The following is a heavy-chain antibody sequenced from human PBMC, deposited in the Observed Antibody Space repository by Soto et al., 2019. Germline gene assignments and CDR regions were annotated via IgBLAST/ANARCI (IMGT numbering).Heavy chain of an antibody. CDR1: GFSISNFW. CDR2: IKQDGSEK. J-gene: IGHJ4*02. D-gene: IGHD6-19*01. V-gene: IGHV3-7*05. Sequence: PGGSLRLSCAVSGFSISNFWMSWVRQTPGKGLEWVANIKQDGSEKYYVDSVKGRFTISRDNVKNALYLQLNSLRGEDTALYYCARVYSSGPSKSFDYWGQGTLVTVSS. CDR3: ARVYSSGPSKSFDY.